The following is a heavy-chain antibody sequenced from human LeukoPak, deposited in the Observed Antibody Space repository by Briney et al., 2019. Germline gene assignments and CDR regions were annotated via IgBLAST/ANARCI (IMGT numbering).Heavy chain of an antibody. V-gene: IGHV1-69*06. CDR1: GGTFSSYA. CDR2: IIPIFGTA. CDR3: ARAPPGYGSRCYYYMDV. Sequence: GASVKVSCKASGGTFSSYAISWVRQAPGQGLEWMGGIIPIFGTANYAQKFQGRVTITADKSTSTAYMELSSLRSEDTAVYYCARAPPGYGSRCYYYMDVWGKGTTVTISS. D-gene: IGHD4-17*01. J-gene: IGHJ6*03.